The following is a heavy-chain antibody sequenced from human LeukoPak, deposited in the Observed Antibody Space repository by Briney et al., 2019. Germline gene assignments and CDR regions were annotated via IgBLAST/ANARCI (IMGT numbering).Heavy chain of an antibody. D-gene: IGHD2-15*01. V-gene: IGHV3-23*01. J-gene: IGHJ4*02. CDR3: ARDDIVVAIGGMDY. Sequence: PGGSLRLSCAASGFTFSSYAMSWVRQAPGKGLEWVSAISGSGGSTYYADSVKGRFTISRDNSKNTLYLQMNSLRAEDTAVYYCARDDIVVAIGGMDYWGQGTLVTVSS. CDR2: ISGSGGST. CDR1: GFTFSSYA.